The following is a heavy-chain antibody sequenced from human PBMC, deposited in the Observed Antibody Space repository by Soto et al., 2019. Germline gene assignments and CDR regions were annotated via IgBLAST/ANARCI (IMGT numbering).Heavy chain of an antibody. D-gene: IGHD3-10*01. CDR2: TYYRSRWYN. Sequence: SQTLSLTCAISGDSVSSSRAAWGWIRQSPSRGLEWLGRTYYRSRWYNDYADSVKSRITIKPDTYRNQLSLQLISATPEDTAVYYCAREDSAGTSDAFDMWGHGTMVTVSS. CDR1: GDSVSSSRAA. CDR3: AREDSAGTSDAFDM. V-gene: IGHV6-1*01. J-gene: IGHJ3*02.